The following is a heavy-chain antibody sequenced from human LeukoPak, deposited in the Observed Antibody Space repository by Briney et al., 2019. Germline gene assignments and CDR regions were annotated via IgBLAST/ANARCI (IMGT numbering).Heavy chain of an antibody. D-gene: IGHD3-22*01. Sequence: PPETLSLTCTVSGDSISSYYWSWIRQPAGKGLEWIARMSGSGSTNYNPSLKSRVTLSVDTSKNQFSLSLNSVTAADTAVYYCARDRTYYDSTGYYYDFWGQGTLVTVSS. CDR1: GDSISSYY. J-gene: IGHJ4*02. CDR3: ARDRTYYDSTGYYYDF. CDR2: MSGSGST. V-gene: IGHV4-4*07.